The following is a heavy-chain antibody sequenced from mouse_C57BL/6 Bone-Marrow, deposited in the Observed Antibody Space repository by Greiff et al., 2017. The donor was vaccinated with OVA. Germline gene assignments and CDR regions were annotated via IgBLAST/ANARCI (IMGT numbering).Heavy chain of an antibody. Sequence: VQLQQPGAELVKPGASVKLSCKASGYTFTSYWMHWVKQRPGQGLEWIGMIHPNSGSTNYNEKFKSKATLTVDKSSSTAYMQLSSLTSEDSAVYYCARSPPGGGPYYFDYWGQGTTLTVSS. CDR1: GYTFTSYW. CDR3: ARSPPGGGPYYFDY. CDR2: IHPNSGST. V-gene: IGHV1-64*01. J-gene: IGHJ2*01.